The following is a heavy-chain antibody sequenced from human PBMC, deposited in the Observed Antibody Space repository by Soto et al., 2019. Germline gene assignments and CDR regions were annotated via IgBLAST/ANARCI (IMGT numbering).Heavy chain of an antibody. V-gene: IGHV4-30-4*01. CDR2: IYYSGST. CDR1: GGSISSGDYY. Sequence: PWETLSLTCTVSGGSISSGDYYWSWIRQPPGKGLEWIGYIYYSGSTYYNPSLKSRVTISVDTYKNQFSLKLSSVTAADTAVYYCDRGSIAVAGTTLDYWGQGTRATVSS. D-gene: IGHD6-19*01. J-gene: IGHJ4*02. CDR3: DRGSIAVAGTTLDY.